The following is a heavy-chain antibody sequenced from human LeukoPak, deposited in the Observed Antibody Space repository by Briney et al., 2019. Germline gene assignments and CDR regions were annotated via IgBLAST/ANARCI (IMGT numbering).Heavy chain of an antibody. CDR1: GFTFSSYA. J-gene: IGHJ4*02. CDR2: ISGSGGST. CDR3: AKSSGYSNMYYFDY. V-gene: IGHV3-23*01. Sequence: GGSLRLSCAASGFTFSSYAMSWVRHAPGKGLEWVSAISGSGGSTYYADSVKGRFTISRDNSKNTLYLQMNSLRAEDTAVYYCAKSSGYSNMYYFDYWGQGTLVTVSS. D-gene: IGHD6-13*01.